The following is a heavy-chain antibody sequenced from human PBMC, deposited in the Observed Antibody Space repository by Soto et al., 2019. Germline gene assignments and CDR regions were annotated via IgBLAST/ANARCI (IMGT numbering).Heavy chain of an antibody. Sequence: EVQLLDSGGHLVQPGGSLRLSCAASGFTISNYAMSWVRQAPGKGLECVSTLSDRTYYTDSVRGRFTISRDTSENTLYLQMNSLGVEDTAVYYCARSLGPSRHFFDHWGQGTLVTVSS. CDR1: GFTISNYA. CDR2: LSDRT. CDR3: ARSLGPSRHFFDH. J-gene: IGHJ4*02. D-gene: IGHD3-16*01. V-gene: IGHV3-23*01.